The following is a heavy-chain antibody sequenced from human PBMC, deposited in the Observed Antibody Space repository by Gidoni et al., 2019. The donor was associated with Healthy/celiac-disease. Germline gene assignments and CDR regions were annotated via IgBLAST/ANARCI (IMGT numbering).Heavy chain of an antibody. CDR2: IYYSGST. J-gene: IGHJ4*02. CDR3: ARHEGEAEYSSSWFPLFDY. D-gene: IGHD6-13*01. V-gene: IGHV4-59*08. CDR1: GGSISSYY. Sequence: QVQLQESGPGLVKPSETLSITCTVSGGSISSYYWSWIRQPPGKGLEWIGYIYYSGSTNYNPSLKSRVTISVDTSKNQFSLKLSSVTAADTAVYYCARHEGEAEYSSSWFPLFDYWGQGTLVTVSS.